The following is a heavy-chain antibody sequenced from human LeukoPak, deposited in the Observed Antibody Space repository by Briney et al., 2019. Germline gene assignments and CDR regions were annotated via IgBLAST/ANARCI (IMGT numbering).Heavy chain of an antibody. CDR2: IRSNSDGGTI. Sequence: GGSLRLSCATSGFTFSNAWMNWVRQAPGKGLEWVGRIRSNSDGGTIDYAAPVKGRFTLSRDDSKTTLYLQMNSLRVEDTAVYYCARGRPHGNDYWGQGTLVTVSS. J-gene: IGHJ4*02. CDR1: GFTFSNAW. CDR3: ARGRPHGNDY. V-gene: IGHV3-15*07. D-gene: IGHD4-23*01.